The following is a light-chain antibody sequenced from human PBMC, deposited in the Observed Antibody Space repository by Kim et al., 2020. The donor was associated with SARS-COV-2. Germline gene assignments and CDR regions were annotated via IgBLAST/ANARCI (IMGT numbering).Light chain of an antibody. CDR1: GIASKS. V-gene: IGLV3-21*04. CDR3: QVWDSSTDHRV. J-gene: IGLJ3*02. Sequence: PGQTATISCGGNGIASKSVHWYQQNPGQAPVLVIYYNSDRPSGIPGRFAVSNSGNTATLTITGVEAGDEADYYCQVWDSSTDHRVFGGGTQLTVL. CDR2: YNS.